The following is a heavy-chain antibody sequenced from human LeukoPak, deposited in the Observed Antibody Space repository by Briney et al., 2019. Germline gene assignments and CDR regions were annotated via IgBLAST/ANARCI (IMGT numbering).Heavy chain of an antibody. V-gene: IGHV1-69*05. CDR1: GGTFSSYA. CDR2: IIPIFGTA. D-gene: IGHD3-22*01. Sequence: ASVKVSCKASGGTFSSYAISWVRQAPGQGLEWMGRIIPIFGTANYAQKFQGRVTITTDESTSTAYMELSSLRSEDTAVYYCARDRRYYYDSSGYYNFDYWGQGTLVTVPS. J-gene: IGHJ4*02. CDR3: ARDRRYYYDSSGYYNFDY.